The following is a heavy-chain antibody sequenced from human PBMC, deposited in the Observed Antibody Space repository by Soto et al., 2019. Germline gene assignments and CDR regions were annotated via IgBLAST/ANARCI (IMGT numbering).Heavy chain of an antibody. J-gene: IGHJ4*02. D-gene: IGHD3-22*01. CDR2: ISSSSSYT. V-gene: IGHV3-11*06. CDR3: ARWALRGYYDSTGLTDY. CDR1: GFTFSDYY. Sequence: QVQLVESGGGLVKPGGSLRLSCAASGFTFSDYYMSWIRQAPGKGLECVSYISSSSSYTNYADSVKGRFTISRDNAKNSLYLQMNSLSAEDTAVYYCARWALRGYYDSTGLTDYWGQGTLVTVSS.